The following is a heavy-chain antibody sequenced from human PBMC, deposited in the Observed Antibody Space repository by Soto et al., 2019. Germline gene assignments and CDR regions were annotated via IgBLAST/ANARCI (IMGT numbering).Heavy chain of an antibody. J-gene: IGHJ5*02. CDR2: ISSSSSYT. Sequence: WETLRLSCAASGFTFSGYYMSWIRQAPGKGLEWVSYISSSSSYTYYPASVKRLFTISRDTTNHLLQQLISRPRADDAALYYCARARGIAVADGWLDAWGQGTLVTVSS. CDR1: GFTFSGYY. V-gene: IGHV3-11*05. D-gene: IGHD6-19*01. CDR3: ARARGIAVADGWLDA.